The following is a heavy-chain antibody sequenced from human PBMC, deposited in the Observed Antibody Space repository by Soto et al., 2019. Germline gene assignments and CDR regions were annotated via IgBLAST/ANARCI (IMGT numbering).Heavy chain of an antibody. CDR1: GYTFTGYY. CDR3: ARTSHGEAAVGFDP. CDR2: INPNSGGT. D-gene: IGHD6-13*01. Sequence: ASVKVSCKASGYTFTGYYMHWVRQAPGQGLEWMGWINPNSGGTNYAQKFQGRVTMTRDTSISTAYMELSRLRSDDTAVYYCARTSHGEAAVGFDPWGQGTLVTVSS. V-gene: IGHV1-2*02. J-gene: IGHJ5*02.